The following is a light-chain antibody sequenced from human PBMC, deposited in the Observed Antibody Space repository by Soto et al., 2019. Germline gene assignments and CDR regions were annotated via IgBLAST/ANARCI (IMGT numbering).Light chain of an antibody. V-gene: IGKV3-20*01. CDR3: QQYRRSPPFT. CDR2: GAS. CDR1: QSVSSTY. J-gene: IGKJ3*01. Sequence: EIVLTQSPGTLSLSPGERATLSCRASQSVSSTYLAWYQQKPGQAPRLLIYGASSRATGIPDRFSGSGSGTDFTLTISRLEPEDFAVYYCQQYRRSPPFTFGQGTKADIK.